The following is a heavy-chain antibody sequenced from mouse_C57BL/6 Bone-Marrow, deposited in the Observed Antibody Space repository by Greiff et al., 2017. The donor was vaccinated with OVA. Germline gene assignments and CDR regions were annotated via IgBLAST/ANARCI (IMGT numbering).Heavy chain of an antibody. CDR1: GFTFSNYW. CDR3: TGGYYVDWFAY. J-gene: IGHJ3*01. D-gene: IGHD2-3*01. CDR2: IRLKSDNYAT. V-gene: IGHV6-3*01. Sequence: DVHLVESGGGLVQPGGSMKLSCVASGFTFSNYWMNWVRQSPEKGLEWVAQIRLKSDNYATHYAESVKGRFTISRDDSKSSVYLQMNNLRAEDTGIYYCTGGYYVDWFAYWGQGTLVTVSA.